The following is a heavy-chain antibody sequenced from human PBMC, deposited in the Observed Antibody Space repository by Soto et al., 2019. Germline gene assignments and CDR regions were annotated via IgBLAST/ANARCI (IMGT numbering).Heavy chain of an antibody. CDR1: GFTFSRYV. V-gene: IGHV3-33*01. J-gene: IGHJ4*02. Sequence: QVQLVESGGGVVQPGRSLRLSCAASGFTFSRYVMHWVRQAPGKGLEWVAVIWYDGSNKYYADSVKGRFTISRDNSKNTLYLQMNSLRAEDTAVYYCARGKNYFDYWGQGTLVTVSS. CDR3: ARGKNYFDY. CDR2: IWYDGSNK.